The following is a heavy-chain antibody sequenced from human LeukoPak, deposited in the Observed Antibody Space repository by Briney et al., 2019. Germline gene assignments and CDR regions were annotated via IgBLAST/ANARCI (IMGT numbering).Heavy chain of an antibody. CDR1: GGSISSGSYY. J-gene: IGHJ6*03. V-gene: IGHV4-61*02. D-gene: IGHD5-12*01. Sequence: SETLSLTCTVSGGSISSGSYYWSWIRQPAGKGLEWIGRIYTSGSTNYNPSLKSRVTISVDTSKNQFSLKLSSVTAADTAVYYCASTHSGYSGYDSYYYYYYYMDVWGKGTTVTISS. CDR3: ASTHSGYSGYDSYYYYYYYMDV. CDR2: IYTSGST.